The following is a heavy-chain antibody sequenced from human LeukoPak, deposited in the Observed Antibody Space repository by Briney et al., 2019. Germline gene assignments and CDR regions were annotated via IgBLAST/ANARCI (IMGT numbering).Heavy chain of an antibody. CDR1: GGSISSGGYY. V-gene: IGHV4-30-2*01. CDR2: IYHSGST. Sequence: KTSQTLSLTRTVSGGSISSGGYYWSWIRQPPGKGLEWIGYIYHSGSTYYNPSLKSRVTISVDRSKSQFSLKLSSVTAADTAVYYCARDRWSGSSPFDPWGQGTLVTVSS. CDR3: ARDRWSGSSPFDP. J-gene: IGHJ5*02. D-gene: IGHD6-25*01.